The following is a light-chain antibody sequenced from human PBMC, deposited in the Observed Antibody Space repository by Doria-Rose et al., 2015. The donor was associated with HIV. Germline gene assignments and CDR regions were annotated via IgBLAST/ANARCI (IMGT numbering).Light chain of an antibody. Sequence: TQSPSFLSASVGDRVTITCRASQGIGDHLAWYQQKPGKAPNLLIYEASTLLGGVPSRFSGSGPGTEFSLTNNSLQSEDFAAYYCQQLKSYPFTLGPGTRVDIK. CDR2: EAS. J-gene: IGKJ3*01. V-gene: IGKV1-9*01. CDR3: QQLKSYPFT. CDR1: QGIGDH.